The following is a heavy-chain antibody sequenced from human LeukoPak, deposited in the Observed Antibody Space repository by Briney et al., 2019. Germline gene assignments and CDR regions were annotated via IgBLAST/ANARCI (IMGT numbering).Heavy chain of an antibody. CDR2: INSDGSDS. V-gene: IGHV3-74*01. Sequence: PPGGSLSLSCAASGFTFSSYWMHWVRQPPGKGLVGVSRINSDGSDSIYADSVKGRFTVSRDNAENTVYLQMHSLRAEDTALYYCARGGVFHGFDIWGQGTMVAVSS. D-gene: IGHD3-16*01. CDR3: ARGGVFHGFDI. CDR1: GFTFSSYW. J-gene: IGHJ3*02.